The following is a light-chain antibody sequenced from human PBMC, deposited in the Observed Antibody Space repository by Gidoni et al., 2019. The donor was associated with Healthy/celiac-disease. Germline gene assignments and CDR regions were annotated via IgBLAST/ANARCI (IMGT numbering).Light chain of an antibody. J-gene: IGLJ2*01. CDR2: EGS. V-gene: IGLV2-23*01. CDR1: SSDVGSYNL. Sequence: QSALTQPASVSVSPGQSITISCTGTSSDVGSYNLVSWYQQHPGKAPKLMIYEGSKRPSGVSNRFSGSKSGNTASLTISGLQAEDEADYYCCSYAGSSNVVFGGGTKLTVL. CDR3: CSYAGSSNVV.